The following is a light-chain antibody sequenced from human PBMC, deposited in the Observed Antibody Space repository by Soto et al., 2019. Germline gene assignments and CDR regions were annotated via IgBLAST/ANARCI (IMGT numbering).Light chain of an antibody. CDR1: SSNIGNSH. Sequence: QSVLTQPPSVSAAPGQKVTISCSGSSSNIGNSHVSWYQQLPGRAPKLLIYDNNERPSGIPDRFSGSKSGTSATLGITGLQTGDEADYYCGTWDSSLSAGVFGGGTKLTVL. V-gene: IGLV1-51*01. J-gene: IGLJ2*01. CDR2: DNN. CDR3: GTWDSSLSAGV.